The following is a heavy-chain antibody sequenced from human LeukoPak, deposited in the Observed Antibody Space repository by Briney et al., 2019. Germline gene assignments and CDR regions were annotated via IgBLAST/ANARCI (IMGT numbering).Heavy chain of an antibody. CDR3: ARDREVVTFYYGMDV. CDR2: INPSGGST. CDR1: GYTFSNFG. D-gene: IGHD4-23*01. Sequence: ASVKVSCKASGYTFSNFGITWVRQAPGQGLEWMGIINPSGGSTSYAQKFQGRVTMTRDTSTSTVYMELSSLRSEDTAVYYCARDREVVTFYYGMDVWGQGTTVTVSS. V-gene: IGHV1-46*01. J-gene: IGHJ6*02.